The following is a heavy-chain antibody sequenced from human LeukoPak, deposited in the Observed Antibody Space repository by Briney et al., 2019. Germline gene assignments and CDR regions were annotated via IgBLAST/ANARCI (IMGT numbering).Heavy chain of an antibody. Sequence: KPGGSLRLSCAASGFTFSDYYMTWIRQAPGKGLEWVPYISGSIIYTNYADSVKGRFTISRDNAKNSLYLQMNSLRAEDTAVYYCARGGYYYGMDVWGQGTTVTVSS. J-gene: IGHJ6*02. CDR2: ISGSIIYT. V-gene: IGHV3-11*05. D-gene: IGHD3-16*01. CDR3: ARGGYYYGMDV. CDR1: GFTFSDYY.